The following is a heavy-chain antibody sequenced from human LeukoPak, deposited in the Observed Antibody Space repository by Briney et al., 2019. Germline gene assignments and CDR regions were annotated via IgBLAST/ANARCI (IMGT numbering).Heavy chain of an antibody. Sequence: PGGSLRLSCAASGFTFSSYGMHWVRQAPGKGLEWVASIWSDGSNEKYAGSVKGRFTISRDNSKNTLYLQVNSLRAEDTAVYYCAKDAQRGFDYSNSLEHWGQGSLVIVSS. J-gene: IGHJ5*02. CDR2: IWSDGSNE. CDR1: GFTFSSYG. D-gene: IGHD4-11*01. CDR3: AKDAQRGFDYSNSLEH. V-gene: IGHV3-30*02.